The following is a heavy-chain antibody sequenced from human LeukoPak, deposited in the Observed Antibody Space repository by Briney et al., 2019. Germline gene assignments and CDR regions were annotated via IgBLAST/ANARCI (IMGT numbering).Heavy chain of an antibody. Sequence: GGSLRLSCAASGFTFSSYWMSWVRQAPGKGLEWVSAISGSGDTTYYADSVRGRFTSSRDNSKNTLYLQMNYLRAEDTAIYYCAKGPHDRGYWYFDLWGRGTLVTVSS. V-gene: IGHV3-23*01. CDR3: AKGPHDRGYWYFDL. CDR2: ISGSGDTT. J-gene: IGHJ2*01. CDR1: GFTFSSYW.